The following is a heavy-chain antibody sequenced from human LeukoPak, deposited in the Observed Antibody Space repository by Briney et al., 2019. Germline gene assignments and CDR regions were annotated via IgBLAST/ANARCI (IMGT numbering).Heavy chain of an antibody. V-gene: IGHV4-30-2*01. D-gene: IGHD6-19*01. CDR3: ARALYSSGWYGMDV. J-gene: IGHJ6*02. Sequence: PSETLSLTCAVSGGSISSGGYSWSWIRQPPGKGLEWIGYIYHSGSTYYNPSLKSRVTISVDRSKNQFSLKLSSVTAADTAVYYCARALYSSGWYGMDVWGQGTTVTVSS. CDR2: IYHSGST. CDR1: GGSISSGGYS.